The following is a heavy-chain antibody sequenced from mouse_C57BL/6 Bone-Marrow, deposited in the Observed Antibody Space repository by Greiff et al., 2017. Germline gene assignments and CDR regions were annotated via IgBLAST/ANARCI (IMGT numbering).Heavy chain of an antibody. CDR2: IYPRSGNT. Sequence: VQLQQSGAELARPGASVKLSCKASGYTFTSYGISWVKQRTGQGLEWIGEIYPRSGNTYHNEKFKGKATLTADKSSSTAYMELRSLTSEDSAVYFCARSITTVVARAYWGQGTTLTVSS. J-gene: IGHJ2*01. CDR1: GYTFTSYG. CDR3: ARSITTVVARAY. V-gene: IGHV1-81*01. D-gene: IGHD1-1*01.